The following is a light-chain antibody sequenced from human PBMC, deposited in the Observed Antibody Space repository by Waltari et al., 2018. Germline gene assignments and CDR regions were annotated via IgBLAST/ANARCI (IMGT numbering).Light chain of an antibody. CDR3: QTGGHGTWV. CDR2: INSDGSH. Sequence: QLVLTQSPSASAPLGASVKLTCTLDSGHSTNIVAWLQQQPEEGPRYLMKINSDGSHSKGDEIPDRVSGSSSGAERYLTISSVQSEDEADYYCQTGGHGTWVFGGETKLTVL. J-gene: IGLJ3*02. V-gene: IGLV4-69*01. CDR1: SGHSTNI.